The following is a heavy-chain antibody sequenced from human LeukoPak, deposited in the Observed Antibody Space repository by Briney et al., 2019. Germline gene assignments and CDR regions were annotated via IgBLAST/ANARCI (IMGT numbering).Heavy chain of an antibody. V-gene: IGHV4-59*02. J-gene: IGHJ4*02. CDR3: ARGILGRGY. D-gene: IGHD7-27*01. Sequence: PSETLSLTCIVSGESVRGYYWNWIRQPPGKGLEWIGYTHHSGNTLYNPSLKSRVTTSVDTSKNQFSLSLSSVTAADTAVYYCARGILGRGYWGQGTLVTVSS. CDR1: GESVRGYY. CDR2: THHSGNT.